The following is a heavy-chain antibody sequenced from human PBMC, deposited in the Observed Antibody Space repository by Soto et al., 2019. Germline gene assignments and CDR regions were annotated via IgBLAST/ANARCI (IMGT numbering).Heavy chain of an antibody. CDR2: IWYDGIKK. V-gene: IGHV3-33*01. D-gene: IGHD2-2*01. CDR1: GFTFSSYG. CDR3: ARDRNIVVVPGAIADY. Sequence: QVQLVESGGGVVQPGRSLRLSCAASGFTFSSYGMHWVRQAPGKGLEWVAVIWYDGIKKHCADSVKGRFTISRDNSKNTLYLEMNSQRVDGTAVYYCARDRNIVVVPGAIADYWGQGTLVTVSS. J-gene: IGHJ4*02.